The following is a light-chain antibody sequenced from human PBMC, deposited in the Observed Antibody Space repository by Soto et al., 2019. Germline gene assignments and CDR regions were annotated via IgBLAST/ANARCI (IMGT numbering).Light chain of an antibody. CDR2: EAS. Sequence: DIQLTQSPSLLSASIGDRVTITCRASHDISTFLAWYQQKPGKAPKLLIYEASTLQSGVPSRFSGSGSGTEFTLTISGLLPEDFAAYHCQQLYTLPFPFGQGTRLEIK. J-gene: IGKJ5*01. CDR1: HDISTF. V-gene: IGKV1-9*01. CDR3: QQLYTLPFP.